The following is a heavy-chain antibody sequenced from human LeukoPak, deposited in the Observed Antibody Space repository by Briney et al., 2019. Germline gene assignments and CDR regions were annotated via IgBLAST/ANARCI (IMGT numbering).Heavy chain of an antibody. J-gene: IGHJ4*02. CDR1: GGSISSYY. CDR2: IYYSGST. V-gene: IGHV4-59*01. Sequence: SETLSLTCTVSGGSISSYYWSWIRQPPGKGLEWIGYIYYSGSTNYNPSLKSRVTISVDTSKNQFSLKLSSVTAADTAVYYCARAGRDSSGYYDYWSQGTLVTVSS. D-gene: IGHD3-22*01. CDR3: ARAGRDSSGYYDY.